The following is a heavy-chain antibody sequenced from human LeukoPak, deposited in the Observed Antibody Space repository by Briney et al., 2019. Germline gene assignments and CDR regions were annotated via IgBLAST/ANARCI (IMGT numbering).Heavy chain of an antibody. CDR3: ARAPGYCSSTSCSKYYYYYYMDV. V-gene: IGHV1-18*01. D-gene: IGHD2-2*01. CDR1: GYTFTSYG. CDR2: ISAYNDNT. J-gene: IGHJ6*03. Sequence: ASVKVSCKASGYTFTSYGISWVRQAPGQGLEWMGWISAYNDNTNYAQKLQGRVTMTTDTSTSTAYMELRSLRSDDTAVYYCARAPGYCSSTSCSKYYYYYYMDVWGKGTTVTVSS.